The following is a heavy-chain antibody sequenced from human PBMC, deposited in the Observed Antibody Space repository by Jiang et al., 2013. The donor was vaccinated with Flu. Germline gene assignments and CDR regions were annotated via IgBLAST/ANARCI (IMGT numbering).Heavy chain of an antibody. Sequence: VQLVESGGGLVQPGGSLRLSCAASGFTFSSYAMSWVRQAPGKGLEWVSAISGSGRSTYYADSVKGRFTISRDNSKNTLYLQLNSLRAEDTAVYYCAKDPDQFFDQSYYFDYWGQGTLVTVSS. CDR2: ISGSGRST. D-gene: IGHD3/OR15-3a*01. CDR3: AKDPDQFFDQSYYFDY. CDR1: GFTFSSYA. J-gene: IGHJ4*02. V-gene: IGHV3-23*04.